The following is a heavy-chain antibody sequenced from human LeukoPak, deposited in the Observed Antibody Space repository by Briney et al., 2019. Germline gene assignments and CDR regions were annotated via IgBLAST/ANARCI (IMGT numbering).Heavy chain of an antibody. CDR2: IYYSGST. CDR3: ARAYGSGSYLFDY. D-gene: IGHD3-10*01. CDR1: GGSNSSYY. Sequence: SETLSLTCTVSGGSNSSYYWSWIRQPPGKGLEWIGYIYYSGSTNYNPSLKSRVTISVDTSKNQFSLKLSSVTAADTAVYYCARAYGSGSYLFDYWGQGTLVTVSS. J-gene: IGHJ4*02. V-gene: IGHV4-59*01.